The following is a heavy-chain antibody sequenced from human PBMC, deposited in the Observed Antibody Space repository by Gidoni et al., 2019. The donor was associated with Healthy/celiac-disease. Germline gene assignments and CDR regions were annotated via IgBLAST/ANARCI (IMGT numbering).Heavy chain of an antibody. CDR2: IIPIFGTA. J-gene: IGHJ2*01. CDR1: GGTVSSYA. V-gene: IGHV1-69*01. D-gene: IGHD2-21*02. CDR3: ARCQEVTAIQFAFWYVDL. Sequence: VQLVQSGAEVQKPGSAVTVSCKASGGTVSSYAISWVRQAPGQGLEWMGGIIPIFGTANYAQKFQGRVTITADESTSTAYMELSSLSSEDTAVYYCARCQEVTAIQFAFWYVDLWGRGTLVTVSS.